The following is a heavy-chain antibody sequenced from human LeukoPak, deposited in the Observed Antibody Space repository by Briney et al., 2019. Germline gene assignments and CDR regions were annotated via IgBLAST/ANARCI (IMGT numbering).Heavy chain of an antibody. CDR2: ISSSSSYI. Sequence: GGSLRLSCAAPGFTFSSYSMNWVRQAPGKGLEWVSSISSSSSYIYYADSVKGRFTISRDNAKNSLYLQMNSLRAEDTAVYYCARDLKYSGYDSDYWGQGTLVTVSS. D-gene: IGHD5-12*01. CDR3: ARDLKYSGYDSDY. V-gene: IGHV3-21*01. CDR1: GFTFSSYS. J-gene: IGHJ4*02.